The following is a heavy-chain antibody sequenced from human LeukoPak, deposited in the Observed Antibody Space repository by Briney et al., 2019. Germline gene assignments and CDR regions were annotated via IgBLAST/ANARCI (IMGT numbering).Heavy chain of an antibody. V-gene: IGHV3-30*18. CDR1: GFTFSSYA. J-gene: IGHJ4*02. CDR3: AKEGNYYDSSGYYRSYYFDY. CDR2: ISYDGSNK. Sequence: GGSLRLSCAAAGFTFSSYAMHWVRQAPGKGLEWVAVISYDGSNKYYADSVKGRFTISRDNSKNTLDLQMNSLRAEDTAVYYCAKEGNYYDSSGYYRSYYFDYWGQGTLVTLSS. D-gene: IGHD3-22*01.